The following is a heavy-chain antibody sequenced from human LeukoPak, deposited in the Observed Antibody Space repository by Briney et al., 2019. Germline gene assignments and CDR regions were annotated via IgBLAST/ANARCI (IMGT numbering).Heavy chain of an antibody. V-gene: IGHV3-11*01. CDR2: IYDNSRTI. CDR3: ARGRLGDYDHSGYYDK. J-gene: IGHJ4*02. Sequence: VGSLRLSCAASGFTFTDYYMSWIRQAPGKGLEWISYIYDNSRTIYYAESVQGRFTISRDTAKSSAYMQMNNLGADGTAVYYCARGRLGDYDHSGYYDKWGQGTLVSVSS. D-gene: IGHD3-22*01. CDR1: GFTFTDYY.